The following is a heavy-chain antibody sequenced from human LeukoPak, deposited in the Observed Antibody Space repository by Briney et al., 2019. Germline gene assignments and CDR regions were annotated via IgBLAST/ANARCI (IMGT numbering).Heavy chain of an antibody. CDR3: ARARSGSYPPEDY. CDR2: INRDGRET. CDR1: GFTFSSSW. Sequence: GGSLRLSCGASGFTFSSSWMHWVRQAPGKGLVWVSRINRDGRETYYADSVKGRFTISRDNSKNTLYLQMNSLRAEDTAVYYCARARSGSYPPEDYWGQGTLVTVSS. J-gene: IGHJ4*02. D-gene: IGHD1-26*01. V-gene: IGHV3-74*01.